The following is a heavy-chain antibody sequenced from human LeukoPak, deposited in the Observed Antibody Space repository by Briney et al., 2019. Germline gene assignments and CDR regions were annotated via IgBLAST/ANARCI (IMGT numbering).Heavy chain of an antibody. CDR2: ISYDGSNK. V-gene: IGHV3-30*04. CDR3: ARSPLRGPPPNWFDP. J-gene: IGHJ5*02. D-gene: IGHD3-16*01. Sequence: GGSLRLSCAASAFTFSNYAMNWVRQTPGKGLEWVALISYDGSNKYYADSVKGRFTISRDNSKNTLYLQMNSLRPEDTAVYYCARSPLRGPPPNWFDPWGQGTLVTVSS. CDR1: AFTFSNYA.